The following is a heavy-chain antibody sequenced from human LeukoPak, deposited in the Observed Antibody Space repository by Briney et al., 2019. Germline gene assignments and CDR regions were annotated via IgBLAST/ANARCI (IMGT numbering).Heavy chain of an antibody. J-gene: IGHJ3*02. V-gene: IGHV5-51*01. D-gene: IGHD3-22*01. CDR1: GYSFTSYW. CDR3: ARPPYDSSGYRAFDI. CDR2: IYPGDSDT. Sequence: KCGESLKISCKGSGYSFTSYWIGWVRQMPGKGLEWMGIIYPGDSDTRYSPSFQGQVTISADKSISTAYLQWSSLKASDTAMYYCARPPYDSSGYRAFDIWGQGTMVTVSS.